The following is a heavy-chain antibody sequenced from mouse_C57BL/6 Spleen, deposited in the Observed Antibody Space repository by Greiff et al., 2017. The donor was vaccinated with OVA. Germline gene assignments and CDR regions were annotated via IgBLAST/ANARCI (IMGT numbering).Heavy chain of an antibody. CDR2: ISNGGGST. CDR1: GFTFSDYY. J-gene: IGHJ3*01. CDR3: ARHYGSSWIAY. D-gene: IGHD1-1*01. Sequence: EVKLVESGGGLVQPGGSLKLSCAASGFTFSDYYMYWVRQTPEKRLEWVAYISNGGGSTYYTDTVKGRFTISRDNAKNTLYLQMSRLKSEDPAMYYCARHYGSSWIAYWGQGTLVTVSA. V-gene: IGHV5-12*01.